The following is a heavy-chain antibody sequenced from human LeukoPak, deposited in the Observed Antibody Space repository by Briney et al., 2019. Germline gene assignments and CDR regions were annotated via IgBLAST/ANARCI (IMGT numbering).Heavy chain of an antibody. CDR1: GFTFSSYW. CDR3: ARLAGYYDFWSGYYQVGGEVDY. D-gene: IGHD3-3*01. Sequence: GGSLRLSCAASGFTFSSYWMSWVRQAPGKGLEWVANIKQDGSEKYYVDSVKGRFTISRDNAKNSLYLQMNSLRAEDTAVYYCARLAGYYDFWSGYYQVGGEVDYWGQGTLVTVSS. V-gene: IGHV3-7*01. CDR2: IKQDGSEK. J-gene: IGHJ4*02.